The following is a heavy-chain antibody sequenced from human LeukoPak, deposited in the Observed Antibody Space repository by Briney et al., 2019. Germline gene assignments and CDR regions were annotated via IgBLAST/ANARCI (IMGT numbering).Heavy chain of an antibody. Sequence: PGGSLRLSCAASGFTFSSYAMHWVRQAPGKGLEWVAVISYDGSNKYYADSVKGRFTISRDNSKNTLYLQMNSLRAEDTAVYYCARALTTWDTDAFDIWGQGTMVTVSS. CDR2: ISYDGSNK. CDR1: GFTFSSYA. D-gene: IGHD1-1*01. V-gene: IGHV3-30-3*01. J-gene: IGHJ3*02. CDR3: ARALTTWDTDAFDI.